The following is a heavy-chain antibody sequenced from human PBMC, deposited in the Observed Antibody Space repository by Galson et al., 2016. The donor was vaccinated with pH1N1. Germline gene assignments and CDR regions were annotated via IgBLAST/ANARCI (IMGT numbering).Heavy chain of an antibody. CDR2: IKSKNVGGTI. Sequence: SLRLSCAASGFIFSDAWMNWVRRAPGKGLEWVGRIKSKNVGGTIHYATPVKGRFTISRDDSRQTVYLQLNSLKTDDTAVYYCITGFELRWGQGTLVTVSS. V-gene: IGHV3-15*01. J-gene: IGHJ4*02. D-gene: IGHD1-7*01. CDR1: GFIFSDAW. CDR3: ITGFELR.